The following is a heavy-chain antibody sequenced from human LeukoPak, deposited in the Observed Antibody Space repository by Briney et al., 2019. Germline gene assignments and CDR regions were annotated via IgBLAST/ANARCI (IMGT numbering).Heavy chain of an antibody. CDR2: ISGSSSYI. J-gene: IGHJ4*02. Sequence: GGSLRLSCAASGFTFSDYNINWVRQAPGKGLEWVSSISGSSSYIYYADSVKGRFTISRDNAKNSVYLQMSSLRAEDTAVYYCARLQWLQTGRDFFDYWGQGTLVTVSS. CDR3: ARLQWLQTGRDFFDY. V-gene: IGHV3-21*01. CDR1: GFTFSDYN. D-gene: IGHD6-19*01.